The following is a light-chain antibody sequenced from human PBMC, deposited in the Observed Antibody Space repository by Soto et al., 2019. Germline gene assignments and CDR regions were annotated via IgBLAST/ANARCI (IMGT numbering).Light chain of an antibody. CDR2: GDS. CDR3: QSCGSTLDDRYV. Sequence: QSVLTQPPSVSGAPGQRVTISCTGSGSNIGAGYDVHWYQHRPGTAPKLLVFGDSHRPSGVPDRFSGSKSGTSASLAITGLQADDAGDYYCQSCGSTLDDRYVFGTGTKLTVL. CDR1: GSNIGAGYD. J-gene: IGLJ1*01. V-gene: IGLV1-40*01.